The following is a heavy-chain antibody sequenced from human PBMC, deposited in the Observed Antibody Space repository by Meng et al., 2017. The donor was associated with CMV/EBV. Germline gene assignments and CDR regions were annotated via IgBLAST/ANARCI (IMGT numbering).Heavy chain of an antibody. CDR1: GGSISSYY. CDR3: AREDIVVVPAARGFDY. J-gene: IGHJ4*02. Sequence: QVQLQESGPGLVKPSETLSLTCTVSGGSISSYYWSWIRQPAGKGLEWIGRIYTSGSTNYNPSLKGRVTMSVDTSKNQFSLKLSSVTAADTAVYYCAREDIVVVPAARGFDYWGQGTLVTVSS. V-gene: IGHV4-4*07. CDR2: IYTSGST. D-gene: IGHD2-2*01.